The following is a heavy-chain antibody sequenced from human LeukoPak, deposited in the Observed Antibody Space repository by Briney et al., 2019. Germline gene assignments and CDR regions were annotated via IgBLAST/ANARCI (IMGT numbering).Heavy chain of an antibody. D-gene: IGHD3-10*01. J-gene: IGHJ5*02. CDR3: AGAHYSHYYGSGSYGWFDP. Sequence: ASVNVFCQASGYTFTGYYMHWVRQAAGQGREWMGWIKPNSGGTNYAQKLQGRVTMTRDTSISTAYMELSRLRADDTAVYYCAGAHYSHYYGSGSYGWFDPWGQGTLVTVSS. CDR2: IKPNSGGT. V-gene: IGHV1-2*02. CDR1: GYTFTGYY.